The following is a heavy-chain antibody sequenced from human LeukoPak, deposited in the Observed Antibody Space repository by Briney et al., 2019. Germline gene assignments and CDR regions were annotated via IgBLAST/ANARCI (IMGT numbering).Heavy chain of an antibody. CDR1: GFTFSSYG. J-gene: IGHJ6*02. V-gene: IGHV3-30*18. CDR2: ISYDGSNK. D-gene: IGHD6-19*01. CDR3: AKDLSGIAVAGTESYYYYGMDV. Sequence: GGSLRLSCAASGFTFSSYGMHWVRQAPGKGLEWLAVISYDGSNKYYADSVKGRFTISRDNSKNTLYLQMNSLRAEDTAVYYCAKDLSGIAVAGTESYYYYGMDVWGQGTTVTVSS.